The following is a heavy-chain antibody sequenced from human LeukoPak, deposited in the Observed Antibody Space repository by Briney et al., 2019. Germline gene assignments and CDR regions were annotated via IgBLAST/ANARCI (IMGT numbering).Heavy chain of an antibody. CDR3: ARDAQHLVDLYYYYYYMDV. CDR1: GFTFSSYS. J-gene: IGHJ6*03. D-gene: IGHD6-13*01. CDR2: ISSISTTI. Sequence: GGSLRLSCAASGFTFSSYSMNWVRQAPGKGLEWVSYISSISTTIYYADSVKGRFTISRDNAKNSLYLQINSLRDEDTAVYYCARDAQHLVDLYYYYYYMDVWGKGTTVTVSS. V-gene: IGHV3-48*02.